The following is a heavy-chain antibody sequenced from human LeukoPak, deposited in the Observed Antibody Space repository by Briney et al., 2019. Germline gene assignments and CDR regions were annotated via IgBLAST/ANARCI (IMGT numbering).Heavy chain of an antibody. CDR1: GFIFSTYW. V-gene: IGHV3-7*01. J-gene: IGHJ4*02. Sequence: GGSLRLSCAASGFIFSTYWMSWVRQAPGKGLEWVANIKQDGSEKYYVDSVKGRFTISRDNAKNTLYLQMNSLRAEDTAVYYCARGIAVAGKVEYWGQGTLVTVSS. D-gene: IGHD6-19*01. CDR2: IKQDGSEK. CDR3: ARGIAVAGKVEY.